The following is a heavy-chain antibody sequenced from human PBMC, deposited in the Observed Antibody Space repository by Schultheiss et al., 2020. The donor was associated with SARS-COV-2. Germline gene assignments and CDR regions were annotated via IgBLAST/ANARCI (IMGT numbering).Heavy chain of an antibody. Sequence: ASVKVSCKASGYTFTSYYMHWVRQAPGQGLEWMGWISAYNGNTNYAQKFQGRVTMTRDTSISTAYMELSRLRSDDTAVYYCARDGGVSSSFYYYYYMDVWGKGTTVTVSS. J-gene: IGHJ6*03. CDR1: GYTFTSYY. CDR2: ISAYNGNT. V-gene: IGHV1-2*02. CDR3: ARDGGVSSSFYYYYYMDV. D-gene: IGHD6-6*01.